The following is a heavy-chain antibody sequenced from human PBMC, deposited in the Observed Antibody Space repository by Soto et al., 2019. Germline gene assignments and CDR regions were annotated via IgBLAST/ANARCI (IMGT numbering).Heavy chain of an antibody. J-gene: IGHJ4*02. Sequence: SETLTLTYTGTGGSISSSSYDWGWIRQPPGKGLEWIGYIHYSGSTHYNPSLKSRLTISVDRSKNQFTLQLTYVTVEDTAVYYCATSYGNAWYTYWGQGTQVTSPQ. V-gene: IGHV4-39*06. CDR2: IHYSGST. CDR1: GGSISSSSYD. D-gene: IGHD6-13*01. CDR3: ATSYGNAWYTY.